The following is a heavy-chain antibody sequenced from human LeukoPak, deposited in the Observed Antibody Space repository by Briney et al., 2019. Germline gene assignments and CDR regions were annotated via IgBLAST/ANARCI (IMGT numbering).Heavy chain of an antibody. J-gene: IGHJ3*02. CDR1: GFTFSSYS. V-gene: IGHV3-21*01. CDR3: ARDLYIEIISDFDI. CDR2: ISGSSSYI. Sequence: GGSLSLSCAASGFTFSSYSMNWVRQAPGKGLEWVSFISGSSSYIYYADSVKGRFTISRDNAKNSLHLQMNSLRAEDTAVYYCARDLYIEIISDFDIWGQGTMVSVSS. D-gene: IGHD2-15*01.